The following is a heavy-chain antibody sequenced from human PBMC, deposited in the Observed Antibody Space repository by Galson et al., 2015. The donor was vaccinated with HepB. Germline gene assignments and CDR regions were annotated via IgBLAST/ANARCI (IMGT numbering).Heavy chain of an antibody. CDR1: GGTFSSYA. V-gene: IGHV1-69*10. Sequence: SVKVSCKASGGTFSSYAISWVRQAPGQGLEWMGGIIPILGIANYAQKFQGRVTITADKSTSTAYMELSSLRSEDTAVYYCARANRGRTTDCSGGSCYSDSSWFDPWGQGTLVTVSS. J-gene: IGHJ5*02. CDR2: IIPILGIA. CDR3: ARANRGRTTDCSGGSCYSDSSWFDP. D-gene: IGHD2-15*01.